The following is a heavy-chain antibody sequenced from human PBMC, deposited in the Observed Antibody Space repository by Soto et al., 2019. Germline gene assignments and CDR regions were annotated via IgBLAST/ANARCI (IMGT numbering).Heavy chain of an antibody. CDR1: GFTFSSYA. J-gene: IGHJ6*02. CDR2: ISGSGGST. CDR3: AKASRIAAAGRYYYYYGMDA. D-gene: IGHD6-13*01. Sequence: GGSLRLSCAASGFTFSSYAMSWVRQAPGKGLEWVSAISGSGGSTYYADSVKGRFTISRDNSKNTLYLQMNSLRAEDTAVYYCAKASRIAAAGRYYYYYGMDAWGQGTTVTVSS. V-gene: IGHV3-23*01.